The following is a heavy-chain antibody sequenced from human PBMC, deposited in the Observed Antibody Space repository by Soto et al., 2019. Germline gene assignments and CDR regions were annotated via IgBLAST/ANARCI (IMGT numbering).Heavy chain of an antibody. Sequence: EVQLVESGEGLVQPGGSLRLSCAASGFTFSSYAMHWVRQAPGKGLEYVSAISSNGGSTYYADSVKGRFTISRDNSKNPLYLQMGSLRAEDMAVYYCARGSGSGWWYYFDYWGQGTLVTVSS. CDR2: ISSNGGST. J-gene: IGHJ4*02. D-gene: IGHD6-19*01. CDR3: ARGSGSGWWYYFDY. CDR1: GFTFSSYA. V-gene: IGHV3-64*02.